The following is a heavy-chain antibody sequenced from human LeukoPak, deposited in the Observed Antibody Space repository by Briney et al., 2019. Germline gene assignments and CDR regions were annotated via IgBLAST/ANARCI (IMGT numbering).Heavy chain of an antibody. CDR2: INHSGST. V-gene: IGHV4-34*01. Sequence: SETLSLTCAVYGGSFSPYYWSWIRQPPEKGLECIGEINHSGSTNYNPSLKSRVTVSVDTSKNQFSLRLSSVTAAGTAVYYCARGGFYCGGDCYVDYWGQGTLVTVSS. D-gene: IGHD2-21*02. J-gene: IGHJ4*02. CDR1: GGSFSPYY. CDR3: ARGGFYCGGDCYVDY.